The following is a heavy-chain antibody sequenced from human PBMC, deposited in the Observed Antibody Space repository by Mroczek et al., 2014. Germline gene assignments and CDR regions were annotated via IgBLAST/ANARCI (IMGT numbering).Heavy chain of an antibody. CDR3: ARGQYQLLGYYMDV. Sequence: VQLLESGPGLVKPSETLSLTCTVSGGSISSYYWSWIRQPPGKGLEWIGYIYYSGSTNYNPSLKSRVTISVDTSKNQFSLKLSSVTAADTAVYYCARGQYQLLGYYMDVWGKGPRSPSP. CDR1: GGSISSYY. J-gene: IGHJ6*03. V-gene: IGHV4-59*01. D-gene: IGHD2-2*01. CDR2: IYYSGST.